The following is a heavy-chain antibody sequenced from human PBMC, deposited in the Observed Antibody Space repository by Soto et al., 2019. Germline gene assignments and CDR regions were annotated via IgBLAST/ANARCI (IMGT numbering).Heavy chain of an antibody. CDR3: ARDRSGTYYYYGMDL. D-gene: IGHD1-1*01. Sequence: GGSLRLSCAASGFSFSRHGMHWVRQAPGKGLEWVAVISYDGSNQDYADSVKGRFSISRDNSKNTVYLQMNSLRVEDSAVYYCARDRSGTYYYYGMDLWGQGTTVTVSS. V-gene: IGHV3-30-3*01. J-gene: IGHJ6*02. CDR1: GFSFSRHG. CDR2: ISYDGSNQ.